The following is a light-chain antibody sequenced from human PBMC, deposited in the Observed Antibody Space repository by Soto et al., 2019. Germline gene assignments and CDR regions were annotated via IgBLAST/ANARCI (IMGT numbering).Light chain of an antibody. V-gene: IGLV2-8*01. CDR1: TSDVGGYNY. CDR3: SSHAGNNNYV. Sequence: QSVLTQPASVSGSPGQSSTISCPGTTSDVGGYNYVSWYQQHPGKAPKLIIYEVSKRPSGVPDRFSGSKSGNTASLTVSGLQTEDEADYYCSSHAGNNNYVFGTGTKVTVL. J-gene: IGLJ1*01. CDR2: EVS.